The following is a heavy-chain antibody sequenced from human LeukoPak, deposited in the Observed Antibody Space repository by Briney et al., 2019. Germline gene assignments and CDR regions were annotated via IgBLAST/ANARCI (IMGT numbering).Heavy chain of an antibody. D-gene: IGHD1-26*01. V-gene: IGHV3-53*01. CDR3: AREGSGSYPSKNAFDI. CDR2: IYSGGST. CDR1: GFTVSSNY. Sequence: GGSLRLSCAASGFTVSSNYMSWVRQAPGKGLEWVSVIYSGGSTYYADSVKGRFTISRDNSKNTLYLQMNSLRAEDTAVYYCAREGSGSYPSKNAFDIWGQGTMVTVSS. J-gene: IGHJ3*02.